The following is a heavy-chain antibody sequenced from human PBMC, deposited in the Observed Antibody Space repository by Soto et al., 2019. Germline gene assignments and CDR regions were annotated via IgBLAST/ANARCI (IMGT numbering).Heavy chain of an antibody. CDR1: GFTVSSNY. CDR2: IYSGGST. Sequence: GGSLRLSCAASGFTVSSNYMSWVRQAPGKGLEWVSVIYSGGSTYYADSVKGRFTISRDNSKNTLYLQMNSLRAEDTAVYYCARGELWFGELGGSGSYFDYWGQGTLVTVSS. D-gene: IGHD3-10*01. V-gene: IGHV3-66*01. CDR3: ARGELWFGELGGSGSYFDY. J-gene: IGHJ4*02.